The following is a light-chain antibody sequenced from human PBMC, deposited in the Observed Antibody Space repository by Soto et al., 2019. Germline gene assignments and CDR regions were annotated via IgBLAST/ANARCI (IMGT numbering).Light chain of an antibody. CDR3: SSYTSSSTVV. CDR1: SRDVGGYNY. J-gene: IGLJ2*01. Sequence: QSALTQPASVSGSPGQSITISCTRTSRDVGGYNYVSWYQQHPGKAPKLMIYDVSNRPSGVSNRFSGSKSGNTASLTISGLQAEDEADYYCSSYTSSSTVVFGGGTKLTVL. V-gene: IGLV2-14*01. CDR2: DVS.